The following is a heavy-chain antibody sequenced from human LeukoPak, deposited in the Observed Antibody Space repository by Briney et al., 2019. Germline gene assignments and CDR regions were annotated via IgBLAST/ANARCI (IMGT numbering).Heavy chain of an antibody. V-gene: IGHV3-21*01. CDR3: AREPVVVVAAFDY. Sequence: PGGSLRLSCAASGFTFSSYSMNWVRQAPGKGLEWVSSISSSSSYIYYADSVKGRFTIPRDNAKNSLYLQMNSLRAEDTAVYYCAREPVVVVAAFDYWGQGTLVTVSS. D-gene: IGHD2-15*01. CDR2: ISSSSSYI. CDR1: GFTFSSYS. J-gene: IGHJ4*02.